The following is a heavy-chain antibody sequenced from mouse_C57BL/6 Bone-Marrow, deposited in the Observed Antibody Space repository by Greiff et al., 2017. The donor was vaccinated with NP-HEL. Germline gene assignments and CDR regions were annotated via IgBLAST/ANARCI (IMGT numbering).Heavy chain of an antibody. V-gene: IGHV1-81*01. J-gene: IGHJ1*03. CDR2: IYPRSGNT. CDR3: ASPRDWYFDV. D-gene: IGHD3-1*01. Sequence: QVQLQQSGAELARPGASVKLSCKASGYTFTSYGISWVKQRTGQGLEWIGEIYPRSGNTYYNEKFKGKATLTADKSSSTADMELRSLTSEDSAVYFCASPRDWYFDVWGTGTTVTVSS. CDR1: GYTFTSYG.